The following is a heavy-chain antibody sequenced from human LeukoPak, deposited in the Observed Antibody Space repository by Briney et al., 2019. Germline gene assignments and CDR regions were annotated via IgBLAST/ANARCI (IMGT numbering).Heavy chain of an antibody. D-gene: IGHD4-23*01. CDR2: IDRDGSRM. J-gene: IGHJ4*02. V-gene: IGHV3-74*01. CDR1: GFTFSSYW. CDR3: VRGNDYGGPHY. Sequence: PGRSLRLSCAVSGFTFSSYWMHWVRQAPGKGLVWVSRIDRDGSRMNYADSVKGRFTISRDNGKNTLFLQMNSLRAEDAAVYYCVRGNDYGGPHYWGQGTLVTVSS.